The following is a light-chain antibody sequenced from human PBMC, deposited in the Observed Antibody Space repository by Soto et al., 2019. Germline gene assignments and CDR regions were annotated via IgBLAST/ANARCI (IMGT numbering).Light chain of an antibody. CDR3: QQYGNSPT. V-gene: IGKV3D-20*01. CDR1: QSVTAGY. Sequence: EIGLTQSPATLSWSPGESATLSCGASQSVTAGYFAWYQQKSGQAPRLIIYETSSRMTGVPDRFSGSRSGTDFTLTISRLEPEDFAVYFCQQYGNSPTFGQGTKVDI. CDR2: ETS. J-gene: IGKJ1*01.